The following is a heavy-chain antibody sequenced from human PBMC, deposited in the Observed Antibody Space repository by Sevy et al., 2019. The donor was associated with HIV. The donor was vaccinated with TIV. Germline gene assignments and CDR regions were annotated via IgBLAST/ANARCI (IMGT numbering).Heavy chain of an antibody. CDR3: AKDGAAAGLYYYYGMDV. J-gene: IGHJ6*02. V-gene: IGHV3-23*01. D-gene: IGHD6-13*01. CDR1: GFTFSSYA. CDR2: ISGSGGST. Sequence: GGSLRLSCAASGFTFSSYAMSWVRQAPGKGLEWVSAISGSGGSTYYADSVKGRFTISRDNSKNTLYLQMNSLRAEDTAVYYCAKDGAAAGLYYYYGMDVWVQGTTVTVSS.